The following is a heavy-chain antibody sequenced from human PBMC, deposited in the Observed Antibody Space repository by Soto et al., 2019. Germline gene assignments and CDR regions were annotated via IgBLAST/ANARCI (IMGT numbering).Heavy chain of an antibody. CDR2: IYYSGIT. CDR3: ASHVLLWVWFDP. V-gene: IGHV4-39*01. CDR1: GGSISSSIDY. Sequence: SETLSLTCTVSGGSISSSIDYWGWIRQPPGKGLEWIGSIYYSGITYYNPSLKSRVTISVDTSKNQFSLKLSSVTAADTAVYYCASHVLLWVWFDPWGQGTLVTVSS. D-gene: IGHD3-10*01. J-gene: IGHJ5*02.